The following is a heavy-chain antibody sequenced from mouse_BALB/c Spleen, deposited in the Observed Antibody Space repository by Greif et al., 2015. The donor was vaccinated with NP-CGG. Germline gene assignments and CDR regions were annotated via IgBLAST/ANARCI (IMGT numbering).Heavy chain of an antibody. CDR3: ARDMDDYNFDY. D-gene: IGHD2-4*01. CDR1: GFTFSSFG. J-gene: IGHJ2*01. Sequence: EVHLVESGGGLVQPGGSRKLSCAASGFTFSSFGMHWVRQAPEKGLEWVAYISSGSSTIYYADTVKGRFTISRDNPKNTLFLQMTSLRSEDTAMYYCARDMDDYNFDYWGQGTTLTVSS. V-gene: IGHV5-17*02. CDR2: ISSGSSTI.